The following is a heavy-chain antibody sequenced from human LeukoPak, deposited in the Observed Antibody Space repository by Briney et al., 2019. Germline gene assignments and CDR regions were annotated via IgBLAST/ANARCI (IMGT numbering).Heavy chain of an antibody. Sequence: GGSLRLSCAASGFTFSDYYMSWIRQAPGKGLEWVSYFSSSGNTIYYADSVKGRFTISRDNAKNSLYLQMNSLRAEDTAVYYCASGLLDSSGYFLNYWGQGSLVTVSS. J-gene: IGHJ4*02. D-gene: IGHD3-22*01. CDR3: ASGLLDSSGYFLNY. CDR1: GFTFSDYY. V-gene: IGHV3-11*01. CDR2: FSSSGNTI.